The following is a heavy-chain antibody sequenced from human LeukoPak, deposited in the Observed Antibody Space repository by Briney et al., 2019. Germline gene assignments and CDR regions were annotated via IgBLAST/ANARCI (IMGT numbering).Heavy chain of an antibody. Sequence: ASVKVSCKASGYTFTSYGISWVRQAPGQGLEWMGIINPSDGSISYAQRFQGRVTVTRDTSTSTVYMELSSLRSEDTAVYYCARTITLVRGVGRFDFDNWGQGTLVTVSS. V-gene: IGHV1-46*01. D-gene: IGHD3-10*01. CDR2: INPSDGSI. CDR1: GYTFTSYG. CDR3: ARTITLVRGVGRFDFDN. J-gene: IGHJ4*02.